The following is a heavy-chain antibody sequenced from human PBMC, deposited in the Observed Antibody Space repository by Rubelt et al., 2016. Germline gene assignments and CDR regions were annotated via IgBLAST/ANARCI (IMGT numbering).Heavy chain of an antibody. CDR3: TEVVRGAFDI. CDR1: GFTFSDYH. CDR2: IKSKTDGGTT. D-gene: IGHD3-22*01. V-gene: IGHV3-15*01. Sequence: EVQLVESGGRLVQPGGSLRLSCAASGFTFSDYHMDWVRQAPGMGLEWVGRIKSKTDGGTTDYAAPVKGRFTISRDDSKNTRDLQMKSLKTEDTAVYYCTEVVRGAFDIWGQGTMVTVSS. J-gene: IGHJ3*02.